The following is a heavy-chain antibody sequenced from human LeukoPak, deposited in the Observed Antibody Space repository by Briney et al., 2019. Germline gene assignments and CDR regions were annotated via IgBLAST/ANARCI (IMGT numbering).Heavy chain of an antibody. D-gene: IGHD3-3*01. CDR3: ARGSNDFTNWFDP. Sequence: GSSVKVSCTASGGTFSSYAIGWVRQAPGQGLEWMGGIIPIFGTANYAQKFQGRVTITADESTSTAYMELSSLRSEDTAVYYCARGSNDFTNWFDPWGQGTLVTVSS. CDR2: IIPIFGTA. J-gene: IGHJ5*02. V-gene: IGHV1-69*01. CDR1: GGTFSSYA.